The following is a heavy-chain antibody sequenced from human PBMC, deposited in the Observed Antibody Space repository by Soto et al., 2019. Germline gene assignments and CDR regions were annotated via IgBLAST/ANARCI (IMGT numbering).Heavy chain of an antibody. CDR1: GGSISSYY. V-gene: IGHV4-59*01. Sequence: SETLSLTXTVSGGSISSYYWSWIRQPPGKGLEWIGYIYYSGSTNYNPSLKSRVTISVDTSKNQFSLKLSSVTAADTAVYYCARAGYSYGSINYYYGMDVWGQGTTVTVSS. CDR3: ARAGYSYGSINYYYGMDV. J-gene: IGHJ6*02. D-gene: IGHD5-18*01. CDR2: IYYSGST.